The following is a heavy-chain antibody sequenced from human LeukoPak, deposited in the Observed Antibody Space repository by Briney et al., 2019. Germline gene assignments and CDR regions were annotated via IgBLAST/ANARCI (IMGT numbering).Heavy chain of an antibody. CDR2: ISAYNGNT. V-gene: IGHV1-18*01. CDR3: ARSGVDTIFGVLYSGGWFDP. D-gene: IGHD3-3*01. J-gene: IGHJ5*02. Sequence: ASVKVSCKASAYTFTSNDINWVRQAPGQGLEWMGWISAYNGNTNYAQKLQGRVTMTTDTSTSTAYMELRSLRSDDTAVYYCARSGVDTIFGVLYSGGWFDPWGQGTLVTVSS. CDR1: AYTFTSND.